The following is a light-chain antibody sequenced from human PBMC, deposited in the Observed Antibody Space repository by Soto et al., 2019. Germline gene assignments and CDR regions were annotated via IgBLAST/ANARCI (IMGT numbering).Light chain of an antibody. Sequence: EIMLTQSPGTLSLSPGERATLSCRASQSVSSSYLAWYQQKPGQAPRLLIYDASDRATGTPARFSGSGSGTDFTLTISSLEPEDFAVYYCQHRSNWPPGITFGQGTRLEIK. CDR3: QHRSNWPPGIT. CDR1: QSVSSSY. CDR2: DAS. J-gene: IGKJ5*01. V-gene: IGKV3D-20*02.